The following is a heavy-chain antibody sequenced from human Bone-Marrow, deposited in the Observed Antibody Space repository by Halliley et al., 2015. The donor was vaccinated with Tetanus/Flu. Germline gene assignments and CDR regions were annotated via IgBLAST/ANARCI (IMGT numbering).Heavy chain of an antibody. CDR3: VRDLGQALAGVGGDPEV. CDR1: GLTVTANY. Sequence: SLRLSCAASGLTVTANYMTWVRQAPGKGLEWVSIILTGGDTHYADSVKGRFTVSRDNSKNTVYLQMNSLRAEDTAIYYCVRDLGQALAGVGGDPEVWGQGTTVTV. V-gene: IGHV3-53*01. D-gene: IGHD3-16*01. J-gene: IGHJ6*02. CDR2: ILTGGDT.